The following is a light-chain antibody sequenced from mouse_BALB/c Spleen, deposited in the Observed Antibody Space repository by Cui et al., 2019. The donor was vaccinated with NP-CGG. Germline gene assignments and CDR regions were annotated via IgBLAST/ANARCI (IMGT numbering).Light chain of an antibody. Sequence: QPVLTRNSAPTTSPGETVTLTCRSSTGTVTTSNYANWVQEKPDHLFTGLIGGTNNRAPGVPARFSGSLIGDKAALTITGAQTEDEAIYFCALWYSNHWVFGGGTKLTVL. J-gene: IGLJ1*01. CDR1: TGTVTTSNY. CDR3: ALWYSNHWV. CDR2: GTN. V-gene: IGLV1*01.